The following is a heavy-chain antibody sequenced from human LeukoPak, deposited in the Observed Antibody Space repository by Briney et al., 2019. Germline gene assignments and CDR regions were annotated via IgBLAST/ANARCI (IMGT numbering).Heavy chain of an antibody. CDR2: ISACNGNT. D-gene: IGHD4-17*01. V-gene: IGHV1-18*04. Sequence: GASVKVSCKASGYTFTSYGISWVRQAPGQGLEWMGWISACNGNTNYAQKLQGRVTMTTDTSTSTAYMELRSLRSDDTAVYYCARSLKSMTTVTIEYFQHWGQGTLVTVSS. CDR1: GYTFTSYG. J-gene: IGHJ1*01. CDR3: ARSLKSMTTVTIEYFQH.